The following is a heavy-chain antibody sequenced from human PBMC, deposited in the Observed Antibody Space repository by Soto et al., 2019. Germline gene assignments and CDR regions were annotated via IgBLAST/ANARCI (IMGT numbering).Heavy chain of an antibody. CDR1: GFTFSSYS. CDR3: AVIPSGYDFLSGSGYYGMDV. D-gene: IGHD5-12*01. J-gene: IGHJ6*02. Sequence: GGSLRLSCAASGFTFSSYSMNWVRQAPGKGLEWVSSISSSSSYIYYADSVKGRFTISRDNAKNSLYLQMNSLRAEDTAVYYCAVIPSGYDFLSGSGYYGMDVWGQGTTVTVSS. V-gene: IGHV3-21*01. CDR2: ISSSSSYI.